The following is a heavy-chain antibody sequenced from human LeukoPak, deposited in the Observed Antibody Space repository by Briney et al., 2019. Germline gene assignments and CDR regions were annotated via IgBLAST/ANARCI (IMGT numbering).Heavy chain of an antibody. J-gene: IGHJ1*01. CDR3: ARNQQLVYFQH. D-gene: IGHD6-13*01. CDR2: ISSSSSYI. CDR1: GFTFSSYS. Sequence: GGSLRLSCAASGFTFSSYSMNWVRQAPGKGLEWVSSISSSSSYIYYADSVKGRFTISRDNAKNSLYLQMNSLRAEDTAVYYCARNQQLVYFQHWGQGTLVTVSS. V-gene: IGHV3-21*01.